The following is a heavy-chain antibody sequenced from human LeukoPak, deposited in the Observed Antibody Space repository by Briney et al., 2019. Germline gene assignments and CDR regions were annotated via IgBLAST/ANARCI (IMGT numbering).Heavy chain of an antibody. CDR2: INHSGST. CDR3: ARGTAAGDYYYYAMDV. Sequence: SETLSLTCAVYGGSFSGFYWSWFRQPPGKGLEWIGEINHSGSTNCKPSLKSRVIISVDMSKNQFSLKLSSVTAADTAVYYCARGTAAGDYYYYAMDVWGQGTTVTVSS. J-gene: IGHJ6*02. CDR1: GGSFSGFY. D-gene: IGHD6-13*01. V-gene: IGHV4-34*01.